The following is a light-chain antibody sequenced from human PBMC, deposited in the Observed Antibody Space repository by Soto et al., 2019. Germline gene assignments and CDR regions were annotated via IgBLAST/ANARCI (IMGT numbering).Light chain of an antibody. CDR3: QQYYSTFLT. CDR1: QSVLYSSNNKNY. Sequence: DIVMTQSPDSLAVSLGEXATINCKSSQSVLYSSNNKNYLAWYQQKPGQPPKLLIYWASTQESGVPDRFSGSGSGTDFTLTISSLQAEDVAVYYCQQYYSTFLTFGGGTKVDIK. V-gene: IGKV4-1*01. CDR2: WAS. J-gene: IGKJ4*01.